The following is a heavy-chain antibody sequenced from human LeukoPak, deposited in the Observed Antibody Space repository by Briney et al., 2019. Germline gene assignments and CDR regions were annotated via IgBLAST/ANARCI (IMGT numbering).Heavy chain of an antibody. Sequence: SETLSLTCAVSGGSISSGGYSWSWIRQPPGKGLEWIGYIYHSGSTYYNPSLKSRVTISVDRSKNQFSLKLSSVTAADTAVYYCASHYCSGGSCYSPCYYGMDVWGQGTTVTVSS. CDR1: GGSISSGGYS. D-gene: IGHD2-15*01. CDR2: IYHSGST. J-gene: IGHJ6*02. V-gene: IGHV4-30-2*01. CDR3: ASHYCSGGSCYSPCYYGMDV.